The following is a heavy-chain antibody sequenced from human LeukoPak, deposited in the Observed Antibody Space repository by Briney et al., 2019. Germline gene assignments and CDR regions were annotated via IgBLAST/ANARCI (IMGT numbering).Heavy chain of an antibody. CDR1: GFSFIHHG. CDR3: VKDNPVCES. V-gene: IGHV3-30*02. J-gene: IGHJ5*02. D-gene: IGHD2-21*01. Sequence: PAESLRLSCEASGFSFIHHGMHWVRQSPGKWLEWLAFIRFDESDKFYADSVKGRFTISRDISKNTLFLQMNSLTVEDTAVYFCVKDNPVCESWGQGTLVTVSS. CDR2: IRFDESDK.